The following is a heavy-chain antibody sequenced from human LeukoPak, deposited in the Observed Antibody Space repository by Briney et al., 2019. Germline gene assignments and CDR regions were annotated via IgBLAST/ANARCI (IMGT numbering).Heavy chain of an antibody. V-gene: IGHV4-59*01. J-gene: IGHJ5*02. CDR1: GGSISSYY. D-gene: IGHD1-1*01. CDR2: IYYSGST. CDR3: ARVNSVYMNWQGGKWFGP. Sequence: SETLSLTCTVSGGSISSYYWSWIRQPPGKGLEWIGYIYYSGSTNYNPSLKSRVTISVDTSKNQFSLKLSSVTAADTAVYYCARVNSVYMNWQGGKWFGPWGQGTLVTVSS.